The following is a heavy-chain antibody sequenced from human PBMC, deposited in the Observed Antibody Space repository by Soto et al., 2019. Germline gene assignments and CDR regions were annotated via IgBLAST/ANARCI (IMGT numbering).Heavy chain of an antibody. CDR1: GYTFTSYY. CDR2: INPSGGST. D-gene: IGHD3-22*01. CDR3: AREGGSRNYDSSGKGFYYYYGMDV. J-gene: IGHJ6*02. Sequence: GASVKVSCKASGYTFTSYYMHWVRQAPGQGLEWMGIINPSGGSTSYAQKFQGRVTMTRDTSTSTVYMELSSLRSEDTAVYYCAREGGSRNYDSSGKGFYYYYGMDVWGQGTTVTVS. V-gene: IGHV1-46*01.